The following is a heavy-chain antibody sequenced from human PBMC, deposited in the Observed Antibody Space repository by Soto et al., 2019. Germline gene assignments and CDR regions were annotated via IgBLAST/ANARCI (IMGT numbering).Heavy chain of an antibody. CDR1: GFTFSSYG. J-gene: IGHJ3*02. D-gene: IGHD2-15*01. CDR2: IWYDGSNK. Sequence: GGSLRLSCAASGFTFSSYGMHWVRQAPGKGLEWVAVIWYDGSNKYYADSVKGRFTISRDNSKNTLYLQMNSLRAEDTAVYYCASHTYCSGGSCDKYDAFDIWGQGTMVTVSS. V-gene: IGHV3-33*01. CDR3: ASHTYCSGGSCDKYDAFDI.